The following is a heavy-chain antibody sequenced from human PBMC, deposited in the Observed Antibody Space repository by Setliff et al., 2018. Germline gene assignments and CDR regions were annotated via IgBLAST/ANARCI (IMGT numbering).Heavy chain of an antibody. J-gene: IGHJ4*02. CDR3: VRGQGPRTVVAIPFDH. CDR1: GGTFKNYG. D-gene: IGHD3-22*01. CDR2: IIPIFGTT. V-gene: IGHV1-69*05. Sequence: ASVKVSCKASGGTFKNYGISWVRQAPGQGLEWMGGIIPIFGTTNYAQQFQGRVTMTTDTSTTTAYMELTSLTSDDTALYYCVRGQGPRTVVAIPFDHWGQGTLVTVSS.